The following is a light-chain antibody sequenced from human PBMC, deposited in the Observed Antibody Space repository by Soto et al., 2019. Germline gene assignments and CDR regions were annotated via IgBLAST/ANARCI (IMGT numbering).Light chain of an antibody. CDR1: QGISSR. CDR3: QQANSFPLT. Sequence: DIQMTQSPPSVSASVGDRVTITCRACQGISSRLAWYQQKPGKAPNLLIYAASNLQSGVPSRFSGSGSETDFTLTIGSLQPEDFATYYCQQANSFPLTFGGGTKVEIK. J-gene: IGKJ4*01. V-gene: IGKV1-12*01. CDR2: AAS.